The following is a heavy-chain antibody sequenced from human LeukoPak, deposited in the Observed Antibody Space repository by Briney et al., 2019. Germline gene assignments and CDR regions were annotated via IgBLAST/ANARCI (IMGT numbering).Heavy chain of an antibody. CDR1: GGSFSGYY. J-gene: IGHJ5*02. CDR3: ARGLEGGTIFGVVTQRGVWFDP. Sequence: PSETLSLTCAVYGGSFSGYYWSWIRQPPGKGLEWIGEINHDGSTNYNPSLKSRVTISVDTSKNQFSLKLSSVTAADTAVYYCARGLEGGTIFGVVTQRGVWFDPWGQGTLVTVSS. CDR2: INHDGST. V-gene: IGHV4-34*01. D-gene: IGHD3-3*01.